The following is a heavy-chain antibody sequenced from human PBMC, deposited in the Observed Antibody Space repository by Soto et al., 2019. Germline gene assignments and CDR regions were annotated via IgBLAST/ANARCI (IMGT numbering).Heavy chain of an antibody. V-gene: IGHV3-72*01. J-gene: IGHJ4*02. CDR2: SRDKPSGYTT. Sequence: EVQLVESGGGLVQPGGSLRLSCAASGFTLSDHYIDWVRQAPGRGLGWVGRSRDKPSGYTTQYAASVRGRFTTSREDSKNSVYLQMNSLKSEDTAVYYCVRARYFTDRSGYTRCFDFWGQGTLVTISS. CDR1: GFTLSDHY. CDR3: VRARYFTDRSGYTRCFDF. D-gene: IGHD3-22*01.